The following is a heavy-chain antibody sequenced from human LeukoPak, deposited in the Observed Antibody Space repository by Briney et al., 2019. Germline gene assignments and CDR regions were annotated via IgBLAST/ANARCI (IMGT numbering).Heavy chain of an antibody. D-gene: IGHD3-10*01. Sequence: PGGSLRLSCAVSGFTVSSNYMSWVRQAPGKGLEWVSVIYSGGSTYYADSVKGRFTISRDNSKNTLYLQMNSLSAEDTAVYYCASTYGSGSYPTFDYWGQGTLVTVSS. CDR3: ASTYGSGSYPTFDY. J-gene: IGHJ4*02. CDR2: IYSGGST. CDR1: GFTVSSNY. V-gene: IGHV3-53*01.